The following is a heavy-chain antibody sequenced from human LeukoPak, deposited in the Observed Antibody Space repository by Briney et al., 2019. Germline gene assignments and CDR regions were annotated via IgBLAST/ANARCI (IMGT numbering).Heavy chain of an antibody. Sequence: ASVKVSCKASGYTFTSYDINWVRQATGQGLEWMGWMNPNSGNTGYAQKFQGRVTITRDTSISTAYMELSSLRSEDTAVYYCAREFYYDSSGSFDYWGQGTLVTVSS. D-gene: IGHD3-22*01. CDR1: GYTFTSYD. V-gene: IGHV1-8*03. J-gene: IGHJ4*02. CDR3: AREFYYDSSGSFDY. CDR2: MNPNSGNT.